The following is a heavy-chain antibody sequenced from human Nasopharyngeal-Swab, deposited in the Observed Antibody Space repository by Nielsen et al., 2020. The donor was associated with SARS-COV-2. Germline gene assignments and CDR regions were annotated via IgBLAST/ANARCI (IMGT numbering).Heavy chain of an antibody. J-gene: IGHJ4*02. CDR3: AKDGGGWYRSGWYYFGY. D-gene: IGHD6-19*01. CDR2: ISGSGANT. Sequence: GESLKIPCTASGFTFSTYSMNWVRQAPGRGLEWVSSISGSGANTYYADSVKGRFTISRDNSKHTLYLQMNSLRAEDTAIFYCAKDGGGWYRSGWYYFGYWGQGSLVTVSS. CDR1: GFTFSTYS. V-gene: IGHV3-23*01.